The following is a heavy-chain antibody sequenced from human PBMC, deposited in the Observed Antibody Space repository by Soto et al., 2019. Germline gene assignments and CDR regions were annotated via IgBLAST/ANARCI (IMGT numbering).Heavy chain of an antibody. D-gene: IGHD5-18*01. V-gene: IGHV4-59*01. CDR2: IYYSGST. CDR3: ARTFHGYSYYFDY. Sequence: SETLSLTCTVSGGSISSYYWSWIRHPPGKGLEWIEYIYYSGSTNYNPSLKSRVTISVDTSKNQFSLKLSSVTAADTAVYYCARTFHGYSYYFDYWGQGTLVTVSS. CDR1: GGSISSYY. J-gene: IGHJ4*02.